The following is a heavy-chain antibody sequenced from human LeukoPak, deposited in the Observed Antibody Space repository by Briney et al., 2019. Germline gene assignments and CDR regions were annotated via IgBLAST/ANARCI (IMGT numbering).Heavy chain of an antibody. CDR3: ATDCSSTSCPPHYYYYYMDV. D-gene: IGHD2-2*01. V-gene: IGHV3-43D*03. Sequence: GGSLRLSCAASGFTFDDYAMHWVRQAPGKGLEWVSLISWDGGSTYYADSVKGQFTISRDNSKNSLYLQMNSLRAEDTALYYCATDCSSTSCPPHYYYYYMDVWGKGTTVTVS. CDR2: ISWDGGST. J-gene: IGHJ6*03. CDR1: GFTFDDYA.